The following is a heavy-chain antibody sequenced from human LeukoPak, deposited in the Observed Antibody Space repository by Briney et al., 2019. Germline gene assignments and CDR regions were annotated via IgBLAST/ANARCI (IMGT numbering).Heavy chain of an antibody. CDR1: GYTFIGYY. J-gene: IGHJ5*02. CDR3: ARDRSGYDLNWFDP. D-gene: IGHD5-12*01. Sequence: ASVKVSCKASGYTFIGYYIHWVRQAPGQGLEWMGWINPNSGGTNYAQKFQGRVTMTRDTSISTAYLELSRLISDDTAVYYCARDRSGYDLNWFDPWGQGTLVTVSS. V-gene: IGHV1-2*02. CDR2: INPNSGGT.